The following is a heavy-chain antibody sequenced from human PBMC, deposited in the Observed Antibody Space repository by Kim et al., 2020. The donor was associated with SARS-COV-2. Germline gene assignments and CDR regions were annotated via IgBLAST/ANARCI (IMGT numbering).Heavy chain of an antibody. D-gene: IGHD3-10*01. CDR3: TREDSGTSYH. V-gene: IGHV3-49*04. CDR1: GFTFGDYA. J-gene: IGHJ4*02. CDR2: IRSKAHGGAP. Sequence: GGSLRLSCITSGFTFGDYAMTWVRQGPGKGLEWIGFIRSKAHGGAPEHATSVEGRFTISRDDSKGIAYLQMNSLKTEDTAVYYCTREDSGTSYHWGLGTLVTVSS.